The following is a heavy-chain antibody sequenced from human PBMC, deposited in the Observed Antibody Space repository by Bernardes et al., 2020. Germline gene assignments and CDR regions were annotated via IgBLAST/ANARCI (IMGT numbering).Heavy chain of an antibody. CDR2: IIPIFGTA. Sequence: SVKVSCKASGGTFSSYAISWVRQAPGQGLEWMGGIIPIFGTANYAQKFQGRVTITADKSTSTAYMELSSLRSEDTAVYYCARDLNYDILTGYPPEVGREHYYGMDVWGKGTTVTVSS. J-gene: IGHJ6*04. D-gene: IGHD3-9*01. V-gene: IGHV1-69*06. CDR3: ARDLNYDILTGYPPEVGREHYYGMDV. CDR1: GGTFSSYA.